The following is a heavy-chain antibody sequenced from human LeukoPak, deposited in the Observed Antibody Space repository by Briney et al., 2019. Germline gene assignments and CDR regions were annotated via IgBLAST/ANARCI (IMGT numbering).Heavy chain of an antibody. CDR2: IYTSGST. CDR3: ARSGYYGSGSYYNVCDY. D-gene: IGHD3-10*01. J-gene: IGHJ4*02. V-gene: IGHV4-61*02. Sequence: RTSQTLSLTCTVSGGSISSGSYYWSWIRQPAGKGLEWIGRIYTSGSTNYNPSLKSRVTISVDTFKNQFSLKLSSVTAADTAVYYCARSGYYGSGSYYNVCDYWGQGTLVTVSS. CDR1: GGSISSGSYY.